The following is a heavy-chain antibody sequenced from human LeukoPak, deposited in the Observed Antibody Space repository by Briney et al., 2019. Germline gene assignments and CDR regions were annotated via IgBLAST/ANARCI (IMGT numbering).Heavy chain of an antibody. CDR1: GYTFTSYA. J-gene: IGHJ5*02. D-gene: IGHD5-12*01. Sequence: ASVTVSCKASGYTFTSYAMHWVRQAPGQRLEWMGWINAGNGNTKYSQKFQGRVTITRDTSASTAYMELSSLRSEDTAVYYCAGLGYSGYDYWFDPWGQGTLVTVSS. CDR3: AGLGYSGYDYWFDP. CDR2: INAGNGNT. V-gene: IGHV1-3*01.